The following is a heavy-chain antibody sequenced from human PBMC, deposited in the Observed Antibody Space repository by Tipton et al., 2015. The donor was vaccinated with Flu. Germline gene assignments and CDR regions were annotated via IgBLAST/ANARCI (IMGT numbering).Heavy chain of an antibody. V-gene: IGHV4-59*12. Sequence: LRLSCMISGGSISSYYWSWIRQSPGRGLEWIGYVYYRGSTSYNPSLKSRLSMSVDTSKNQYSLKLTSVTAADTAVYYCARGSGSGTYVIFDFWGQGTLVTVSS. CDR3: ARGSGSGTYVIFDF. J-gene: IGHJ4*02. D-gene: IGHD3-10*01. CDR2: VYYRGST. CDR1: GGSISSYY.